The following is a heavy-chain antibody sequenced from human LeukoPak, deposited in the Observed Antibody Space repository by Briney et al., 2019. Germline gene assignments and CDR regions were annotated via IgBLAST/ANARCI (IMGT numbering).Heavy chain of an antibody. J-gene: IGHJ4*02. Sequence: ASVKVSCKASGYTLTSYGISWVRQAPGQGLEWMGWISAYNGNTNYAQKLQGRVTMTTDTSTSTAYMELRSLRSDDTAVYYCALTSYDYVWGSYRYTYDYWGQGTLVTVSS. CDR1: GYTLTSYG. CDR2: ISAYNGNT. D-gene: IGHD3-16*02. CDR3: ALTSYDYVWGSYRYTYDY. V-gene: IGHV1-18*01.